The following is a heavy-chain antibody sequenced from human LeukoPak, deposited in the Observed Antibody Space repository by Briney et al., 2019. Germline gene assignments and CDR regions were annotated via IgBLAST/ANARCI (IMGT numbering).Heavy chain of an antibody. V-gene: IGHV1-2*02. Sequence: ASVKVSCKASGYTFTGYFMHWVRQAPGQGLEWMGWINPNSGGTNYAQKFQGRVTMTRDTSISTAYMELSRLRSDDTAVYYCARDHPPSYSSGYPNSFDPWGQGTLVTVSS. CDR3: ARDHPPSYSSGYPNSFDP. J-gene: IGHJ5*02. CDR2: INPNSGGT. CDR1: GYTFTGYF. D-gene: IGHD6-19*01.